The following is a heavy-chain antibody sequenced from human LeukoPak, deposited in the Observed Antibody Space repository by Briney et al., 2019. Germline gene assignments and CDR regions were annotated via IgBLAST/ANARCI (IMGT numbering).Heavy chain of an antibody. J-gene: IGHJ4*02. CDR1: GGSISSYY. Sequence: PSETLSLTCTVSGGSISSYYWNWIRLPPGKGLEWIGYIYYSGSTNYNPSLKSRATISVDTSKNQFSLKLSSVTAADTAVYYCARGFPYGGYLLNYWGQGTLVTVSS. D-gene: IGHD5-12*01. CDR2: IYYSGST. V-gene: IGHV4-59*01. CDR3: ARGFPYGGYLLNY.